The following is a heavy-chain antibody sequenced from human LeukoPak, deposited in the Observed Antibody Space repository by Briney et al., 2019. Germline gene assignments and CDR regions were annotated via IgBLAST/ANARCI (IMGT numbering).Heavy chain of an antibody. D-gene: IGHD6-13*01. CDR2: MNQVGSEK. CDR1: GFTFSSYW. J-gene: IGHJ4*02. Sequence: GGSLRLSCAASGFTFSSYWMNWVRQAPGKGLEWVANMNQVGSEKYYVDSVKGRFTISRDNSKNSLYLQMNSLRAEDTAVYYCTRDGAAGGVYFDYWGQGTLVTVSS. CDR3: TRDGAAGGVYFDY. V-gene: IGHV3-7*03.